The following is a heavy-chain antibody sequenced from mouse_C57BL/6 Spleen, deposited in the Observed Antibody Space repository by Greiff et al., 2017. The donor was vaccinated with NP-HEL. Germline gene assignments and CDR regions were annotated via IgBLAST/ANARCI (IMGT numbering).Heavy chain of an antibody. D-gene: IGHD2-1*01. CDR1: GFNIKDDY. CDR2: IDPENGDT. CDR3: TTHNYGNYVRFAY. V-gene: IGHV14-4*01. J-gene: IGHJ3*01. Sequence: VQLQQSGAELVRPGASVKLSCTASGFNIKDDYMHWVKQRPEQGLEWIGWIDPENGDTEYASKFQGKATITADTSSNTAYLQLSSLTSEDTAVYYCTTHNYGNYVRFAYWGQGTLVTVAA.